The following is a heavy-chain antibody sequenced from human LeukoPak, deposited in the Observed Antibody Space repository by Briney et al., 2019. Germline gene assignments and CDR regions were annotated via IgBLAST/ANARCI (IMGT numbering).Heavy chain of an antibody. CDR3: ARQHGGNYLDF. CDR1: GVSISYNY. CDR2: IFYTGTT. J-gene: IGHJ4*02. D-gene: IGHD4-23*01. V-gene: IGHV4-59*01. Sequence: PSETLSLTCTVSGVSISYNYWSWIRQPPGKGLEWIGQIFYTGTTEDNPSLKSRVSMSLDTSKNQFPLRLSSVTAGDTAVYYCARQHGGNYLDFWGQGTLVTVSS.